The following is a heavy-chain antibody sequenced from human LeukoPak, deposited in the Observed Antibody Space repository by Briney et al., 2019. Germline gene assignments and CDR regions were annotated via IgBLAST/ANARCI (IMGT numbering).Heavy chain of an antibody. CDR1: GYSISNDYY. D-gene: IGHD1-7*01. CDR2: IYHSGST. Sequence: SETLSLTSTVSGYSISNDYYWGWIRQPPGKGLEWIGSIYHSGSTYYNPSLKSRVTISVDTSKNQFSLKLRSVTAADTAVYYCASLYGNYQNYFDYWGQGTLVTVSS. V-gene: IGHV4-38-2*02. CDR3: ASLYGNYQNYFDY. J-gene: IGHJ4*02.